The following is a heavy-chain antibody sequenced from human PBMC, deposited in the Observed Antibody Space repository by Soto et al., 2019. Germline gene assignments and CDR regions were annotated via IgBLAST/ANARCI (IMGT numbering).Heavy chain of an antibody. D-gene: IGHD2-2*01. J-gene: IGHJ4*02. CDR2: ISSSSGTI. V-gene: IGHV3-48*01. Sequence: EVQLVEFGGGLAQPGGSLRLSCAASGFTFNTYTMNWVRQAPGKGLEWVSYISSSSGTIYYADSVKGRFTISRDNAKNPLYVQMNSLTAVDTAVYYCARDREYQPLPDYGGQAPLVTVSS. CDR3: ARDREYQPLPDY. CDR1: GFTFNTYT.